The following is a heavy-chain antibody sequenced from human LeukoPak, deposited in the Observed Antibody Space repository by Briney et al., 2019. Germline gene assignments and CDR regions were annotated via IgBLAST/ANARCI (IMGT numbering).Heavy chain of an antibody. J-gene: IGHJ5*02. V-gene: IGHV4-61*02. D-gene: IGHD6-13*01. CDR2: ISTSGCT. CDR1: GGSISRGCYY. CDR3: ARDTYKYSSSLGWFDP. Sequence: SETLSLTCTVSGGSISRGCYYWSWIRQPAGKGLEWIGRISTSGCTNYNPSLKRRVTLSVDTSKNQFSLKLSSVTAADTAVYYCARDTYKYSSSLGWFDPWGQGTLVTVSS.